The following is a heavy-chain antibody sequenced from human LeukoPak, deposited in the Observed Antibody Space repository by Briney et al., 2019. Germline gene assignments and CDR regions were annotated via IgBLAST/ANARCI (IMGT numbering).Heavy chain of an antibody. CDR2: VRSKSDAGTM. Sequence: GGSLRLSCTASGFNFRSAWLSWARQAPGKGLEWVGRVRSKSDAGTMDYAAHVQGRFSISRDDSKNMVYLDMNSLKTEDTAVYYCGGRRVWGNGTVGTVSS. J-gene: IGHJ6*04. CDR1: GFNFRSAW. V-gene: IGHV3-15*01. CDR3: GGRRV. D-gene: IGHD3-16*01.